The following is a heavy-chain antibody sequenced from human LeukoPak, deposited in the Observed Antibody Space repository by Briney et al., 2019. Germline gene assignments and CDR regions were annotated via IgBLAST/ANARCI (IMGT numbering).Heavy chain of an antibody. CDR2: IYYSGST. Sequence: SETLSLTCAVSGGSFSGYYWTWIRQPPGKGLEWIGYIYYSGSTNYNPSLKSRVTISVDTSKNQFSLKLSSVTAADTAVYYCASARRSPTPFDYWGQGTLVTVSS. CDR3: ASARRSPTPFDY. J-gene: IGHJ4*02. V-gene: IGHV4-59*01. CDR1: GGSFSGYY. D-gene: IGHD3-16*01.